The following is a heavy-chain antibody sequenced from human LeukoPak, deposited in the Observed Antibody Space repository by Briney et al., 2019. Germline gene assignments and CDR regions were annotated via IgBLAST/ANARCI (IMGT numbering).Heavy chain of an antibody. CDR1: EFSFSNYS. J-gene: IGHJ4*02. CDR3: AKDFPYYYDSSGYSVY. V-gene: IGHV3-23*01. CDR2: ISGSGGST. Sequence: GGSLRLSCAASEFSFSNYSMTWVRQAPGGGLEWVSAISGSGGSTYYADSVKGRFTISRDNSKNTLYLQMNSLRAEDTAVYYCAKDFPYYYDSSGYSVYWGQGTLVTVSS. D-gene: IGHD3-22*01.